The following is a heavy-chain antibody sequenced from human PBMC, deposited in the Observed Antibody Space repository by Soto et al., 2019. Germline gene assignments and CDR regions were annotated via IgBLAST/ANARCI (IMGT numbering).Heavy chain of an antibody. CDR2: ISYDGNRK. CDR1: GFTFNSYG. Sequence: QVQLVESGGGVVQPGRSLRLSCAASGFTFNSYGMHWARQAPGEGLEWVAVISYDGNRKYYADSVKGRFTISRDFSKNRVDLHMNGLRVEVTVVYFCARNGSGGWWSLDSWGQRILVTV. D-gene: IGHD2-8*02. CDR3: ARNGSGGWWSLDS. V-gene: IGHV3-30*13. J-gene: IGHJ4*02.